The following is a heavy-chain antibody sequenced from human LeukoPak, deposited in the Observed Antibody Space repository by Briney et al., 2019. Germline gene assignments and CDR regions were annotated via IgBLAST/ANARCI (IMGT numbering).Heavy chain of an antibody. Sequence: SETLSLTCTVSGGSISSSTYYWGWVRQPPGKGLEWIGSLQDSGSTYYNPSLKSRVIISVDTSKTQFSLKLSSVTASDTAVYYCARRHYSGYDVFDYWGQGTLVTVSS. D-gene: IGHD5-12*01. J-gene: IGHJ4*02. CDR1: GGSISSSTYY. CDR2: LQDSGST. CDR3: ARRHYSGYDVFDY. V-gene: IGHV4-39*01.